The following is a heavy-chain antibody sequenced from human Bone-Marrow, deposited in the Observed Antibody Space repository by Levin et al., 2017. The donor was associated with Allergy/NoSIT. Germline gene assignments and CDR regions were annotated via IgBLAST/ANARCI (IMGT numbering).Heavy chain of an antibody. CDR3: ARGINED. Sequence: TGGSLRLSCTVSGFTFSDYYMNWIRQAPGKGLEWVSYIGSRSTTIYYAESVKGRFTISRDNANNSLYLQMNSLKAEDTAMYYCARGINEDWGQGTLVTVSS. CDR2: IGSRSTTI. J-gene: IGHJ4*02. V-gene: IGHV3-11*01. CDR1: GFTFSDYY. D-gene: IGHD2-8*01.